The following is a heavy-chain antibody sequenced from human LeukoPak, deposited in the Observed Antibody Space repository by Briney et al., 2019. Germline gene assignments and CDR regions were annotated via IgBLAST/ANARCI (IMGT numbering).Heavy chain of an antibody. J-gene: IGHJ4*02. Sequence: ASVKVSCKASGYSFTSYAINWVRQAPGQGLEWMGWISPYNGNTRYAQKFQGRVAMTTDTSTTTAYMELRGLRFNDTAVYYCARAGSGSGWYFDYRGQGTLVTVSS. CDR2: ISPYNGNT. CDR3: ARAGSGSGWYFDY. CDR1: GYSFTSYA. D-gene: IGHD6-19*01. V-gene: IGHV1-18*01.